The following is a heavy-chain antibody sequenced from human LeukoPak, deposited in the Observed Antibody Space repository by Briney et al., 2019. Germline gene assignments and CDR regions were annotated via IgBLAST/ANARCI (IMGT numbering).Heavy chain of an antibody. D-gene: IGHD6-13*01. Sequence: GGSLRLSCAASGFTFSTYTMNWVRQAPGKGLEGVGRIKSKTDGGTTDYAAPVKGRFTISRDDSKNTLYLQMNSLKTEDTAVYYCPTFSGYSSSWVDPWGQGTLVTVSS. CDR1: GFTFSTYT. CDR2: IKSKTDGGTT. CDR3: PTFSGYSSSWVDP. V-gene: IGHV3-15*01. J-gene: IGHJ5*02.